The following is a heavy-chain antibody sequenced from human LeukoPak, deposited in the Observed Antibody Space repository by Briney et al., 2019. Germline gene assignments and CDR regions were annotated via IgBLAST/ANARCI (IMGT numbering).Heavy chain of an antibody. V-gene: IGHV4-38-2*02. CDR2: IYHSGST. Sequence: SETLSLTCTVSGYSISSGYYWGWIRQPPGKGLEWIGSIYHSGSTYYNPSLKSRVTISVDASKNQFSLKLSSVTAADTAVYYRARGGAELFDWFDPWGQGTLVTVSS. CDR1: GYSISSGYY. D-gene: IGHD3-3*01. CDR3: ARGGAELFDWFDP. J-gene: IGHJ5*02.